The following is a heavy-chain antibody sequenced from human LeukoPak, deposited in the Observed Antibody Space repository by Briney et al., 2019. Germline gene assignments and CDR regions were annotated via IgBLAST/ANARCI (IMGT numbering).Heavy chain of an antibody. J-gene: IGHJ4*02. Sequence: TGGSLRLSCAASGLTFSNHGMNWGGKGPGKGVGWVSRINSDGSSTSSAGSVKGRFTISRDNAKNTLYLRRNSWRSEDTPVYYCARRGAVAGTFDYWGQGTLVTVSS. CDR1: GLTFSNHG. V-gene: IGHV3-74*01. CDR3: ARRGAVAGTFDY. D-gene: IGHD6-19*01. CDR2: INSDGSST.